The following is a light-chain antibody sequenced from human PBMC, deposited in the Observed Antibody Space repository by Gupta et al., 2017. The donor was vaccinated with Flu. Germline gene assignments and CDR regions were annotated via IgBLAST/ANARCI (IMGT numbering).Light chain of an antibody. CDR2: GAS. Sequence: EVVMTQSPANLSLSPGATATLSCRSGQSVFSNLAWYQHKPGQPPRLLIYGASNRATGIPDRFSGSGSGKEFTLTSSSRQSEDSAIYYCQQYNAWWTFGQGTKVEVK. J-gene: IGKJ1*01. CDR1: QSVFSN. CDR3: QQYNAWWT. V-gene: IGKV3-15*01.